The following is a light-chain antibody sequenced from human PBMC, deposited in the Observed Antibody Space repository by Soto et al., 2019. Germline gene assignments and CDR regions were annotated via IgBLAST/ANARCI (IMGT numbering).Light chain of an antibody. CDR2: GAS. CDR3: QHYGTSPPLYT. V-gene: IGKV3-20*01. CDR1: QSVSSTY. J-gene: IGKJ2*01. Sequence: EIVLTQSPGTLSLSPGERATLSCRASQSVSSTYLAWYQQRPGQAPRLLIYGASGRATGIPDRFSGSGSGTDFTLIISRLEPEDFAAYYCQHYGTSPPLYTFGQGTKLEI.